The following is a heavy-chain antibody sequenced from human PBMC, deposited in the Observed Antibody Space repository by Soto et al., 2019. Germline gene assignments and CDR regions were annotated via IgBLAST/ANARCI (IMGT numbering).Heavy chain of an antibody. J-gene: IGHJ4*02. CDR2: INAGNANT. D-gene: IGHD2-8*02. Sequence: ASLKLSCKAAGYGFSVDPSHCRRQAPGRRLEPMGWINAGNANTKVSERFQGRVTITRDTAANTVYLELSSLTSEDTAVYYCARYFFDSTGYFDYWGQGTPVTVSS. CDR3: ARYFFDSTGYFDY. V-gene: IGHV1-3*01. CDR1: GYGFSVDP.